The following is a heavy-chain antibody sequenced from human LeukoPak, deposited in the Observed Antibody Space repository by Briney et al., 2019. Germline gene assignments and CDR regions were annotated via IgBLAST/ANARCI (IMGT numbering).Heavy chain of an antibody. D-gene: IGHD3-16*01. Sequence: PRGSLRLSCAASGFTFSSYGMHWVRQAPGKGLEWVAVIWYDGSNKYYADSVKGRFTISRDNSKNTLYLQMNSLRAEDTAVYYCARGAQGGWGDLDYWGQGTLVTVSS. V-gene: IGHV3-33*01. J-gene: IGHJ4*02. CDR1: GFTFSSYG. CDR2: IWYDGSNK. CDR3: ARGAQGGWGDLDY.